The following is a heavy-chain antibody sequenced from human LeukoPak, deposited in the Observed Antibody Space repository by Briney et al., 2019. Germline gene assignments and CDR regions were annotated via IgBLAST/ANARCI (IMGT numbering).Heavy chain of an antibody. CDR1: GFTFSNAW. V-gene: IGHV3-15*01. J-gene: IGHJ5*02. CDR3: TRYYYGSGSSLTFDP. D-gene: IGHD3-10*01. CDR2: IKSKTDGGTT. Sequence: GGSLRLSCAASGFTFSNAWMSWVRQAPGKGLEWVGRIKSKTDGGTTDYAAPVKGRFTISRDDSKNTLYLQMNSLKTEDTAVYYCTRYYYGSGSSLTFDPWGQGTLVTVSS.